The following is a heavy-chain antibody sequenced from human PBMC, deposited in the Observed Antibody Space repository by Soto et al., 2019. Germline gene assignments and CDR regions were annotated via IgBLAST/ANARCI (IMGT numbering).Heavy chain of an antibody. D-gene: IGHD1-1*01. CDR3: ARDLWVEPELYYYGMDV. CDR2: IFYSGTT. J-gene: IGHJ6*02. CDR1: GDSISGADYY. Sequence: TSETLSLTCTVSGDSISGADYYWSWIRQTPGKGLEWIGHIFYSGTTYYNPSLKSRLTISVDTSKNHFSLRLTSVTAADTAVYYCARDLWVEPELYYYGMDVWGQGTTVTVS. V-gene: IGHV4-30-4*01.